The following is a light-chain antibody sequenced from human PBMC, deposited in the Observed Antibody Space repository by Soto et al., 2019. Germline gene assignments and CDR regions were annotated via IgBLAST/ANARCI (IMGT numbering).Light chain of an antibody. CDR1: QRISNY. CDR2: AAS. CDR3: QLSYSTPVP. J-gene: IGKJ5*01. Sequence: DNKMNLAPSSLSASVGERVAITCRASQRISNYLNWYQQKPGKAPKLLIYAASTLQSGVPPRFSGSGSGTAFTLTISSLQPEDFATYYCQLSYSTPVPFAQVRRLEIK. V-gene: IGKV1-39*01.